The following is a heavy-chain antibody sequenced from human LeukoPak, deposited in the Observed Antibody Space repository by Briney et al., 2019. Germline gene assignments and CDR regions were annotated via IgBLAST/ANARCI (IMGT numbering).Heavy chain of an antibody. D-gene: IGHD2-2*01. Sequence: SETLSLTCTVSGGSISSYYWSWIRQPAGKGLEWIGRIYTSGSTNYNPSLKSRVTMSVDTSKNQFSLKLSSVTAADTAVYYCARDHVVVPAAKGDGFYYFDYWGQGTLVTVSS. CDR1: GGSISSYY. J-gene: IGHJ4*02. CDR3: ARDHVVVPAAKGDGFYYFDY. V-gene: IGHV4-4*07. CDR2: IYTSGST.